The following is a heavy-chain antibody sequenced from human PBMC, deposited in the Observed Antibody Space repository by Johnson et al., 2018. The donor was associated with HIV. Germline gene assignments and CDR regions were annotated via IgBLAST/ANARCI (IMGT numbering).Heavy chain of an antibody. V-gene: IGHV3-30-3*02. J-gene: IGHJ3*02. CDR1: GFTFSSYA. CDR3: AKGENDYGDYGLDAFDI. D-gene: IGHD4-17*01. Sequence: QVQLVESGGGVVQPGRSLRLYCAASGFTFSSYAMHWVRQAPGKGLEWVAVISYDGSNKYYADSVKGRFTISRDNAKNTLYLQMNSLRAEDTAVYYCAKGENDYGDYGLDAFDIWGQGTMVTVSS. CDR2: ISYDGSNK.